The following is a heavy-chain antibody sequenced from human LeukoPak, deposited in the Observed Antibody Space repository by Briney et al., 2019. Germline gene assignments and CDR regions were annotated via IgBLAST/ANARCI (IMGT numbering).Heavy chain of an antibody. J-gene: IGHJ4*02. CDR3: ARVLWAPPAFLFDY. Sequence: PSETLSLTCTVSGGSISSYYWSWIRQPPGKGLEWIGYIYYSGSTNYNPSLKNRVTISVDTAKNQFSLKLTSVIAADTAVYYCARVLWAPPAFLFDYWGQGMLVTVSS. V-gene: IGHV4-59*01. CDR1: GGSISSYY. D-gene: IGHD3-16*01. CDR2: IYYSGST.